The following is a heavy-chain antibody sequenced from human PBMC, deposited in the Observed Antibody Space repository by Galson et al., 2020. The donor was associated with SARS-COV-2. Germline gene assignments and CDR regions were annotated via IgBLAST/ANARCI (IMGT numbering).Heavy chain of an antibody. Sequence: GESLKISCAASGFTFSNAWMSWVRQAPGKGLEWVGRIKSKTDGGTTDYAAPVKGRFTISRDDSKNTLYLQMNSLKTEDTAVDYCTTAPFSRNTHYYCYTMAVGGKGTTVTFS. CDR1: GFTFSNAW. CDR3: TTAPFSRNTHYYCYTMAV. D-gene: IGHD4-4*01. V-gene: IGHV3-15*01. J-gene: IGHJ6*03. CDR2: IKSKTDGGTT.